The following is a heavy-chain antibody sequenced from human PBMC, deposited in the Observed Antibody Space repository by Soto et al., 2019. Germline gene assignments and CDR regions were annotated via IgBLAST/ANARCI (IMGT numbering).Heavy chain of an antibody. J-gene: IGHJ4*02. Sequence: QVQLVESGGGVVQPGRSLRLSCAASGFTVSSYGMHWVRQAPGKGLEWVAVIYSDGGTKYYADSVKGRFTISRDNSRNTLFVEMNSLRGDDMAVYYCTGEVASGYWGQGTLVTVSS. CDR3: TGEVASGY. CDR2: IYSDGGTK. CDR1: GFTVSSYG. D-gene: IGHD2-8*02. V-gene: IGHV3-30*03.